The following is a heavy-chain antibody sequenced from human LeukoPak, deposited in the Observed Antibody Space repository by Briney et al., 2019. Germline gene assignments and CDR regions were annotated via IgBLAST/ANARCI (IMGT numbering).Heavy chain of an antibody. CDR1: GFTFSTYA. V-gene: IGHV3-23*01. Sequence: GGSLRLSCAAPGFTFSTYAMIGFGQAPGKGREWVSAISGSSSNTYYADSVKGRFTISRDNSQNTLYLQMNSLRAEDTAVYYCAKLIAAAGDYWGQGTLVTVSS. J-gene: IGHJ4*02. CDR2: ISGSSSNT. D-gene: IGHD6-13*01. CDR3: AKLIAAAGDY.